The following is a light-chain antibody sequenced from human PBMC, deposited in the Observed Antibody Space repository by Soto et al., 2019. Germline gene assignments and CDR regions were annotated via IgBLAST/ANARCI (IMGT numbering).Light chain of an antibody. CDR1: QNIDSD. CDR2: DAS. V-gene: IGKV3-11*01. Sequence: IVLTQSPSTLSLSPGERATLTCRASQNIDSDIAWYQQRPGQPPRLLIYDASNRAPGIPARFGGSGSGADFTLSISSLEPEDFAVYHCQQRNMWFRTFGQGTKVDIK. CDR3: QQRNMWFRT. J-gene: IGKJ1*01.